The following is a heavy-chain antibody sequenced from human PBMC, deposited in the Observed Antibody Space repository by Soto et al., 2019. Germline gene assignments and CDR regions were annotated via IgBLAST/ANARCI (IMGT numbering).Heavy chain of an antibody. CDR3: ARGKGMEENYFYYGLDI. J-gene: IGHJ6*02. D-gene: IGHD1-1*01. CDR2: LNGGTGQT. CDR1: GYTFSTYG. Sequence: ASVKVSCKASGYTFSTYGMHWVRQAPGQSLEWMGWLNGGTGQTRYSQRFQDRVIITRDTSASTGYMELSSLRSEDTAVYYCARGKGMEENYFYYGLDIWGQGTTVTVSS. V-gene: IGHV1-3*01.